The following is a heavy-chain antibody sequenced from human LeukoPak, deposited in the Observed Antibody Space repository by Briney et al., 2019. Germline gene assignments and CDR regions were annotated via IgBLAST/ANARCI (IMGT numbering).Heavy chain of an antibody. V-gene: IGHV3-48*02. CDR2: IRSSSTTI. D-gene: IGHD3-16*01. CDR3: ARDFGRGSRAFDI. J-gene: IGHJ3*02. CDR1: GFTFSSYS. Sequence: LPGGSMRLSCAASGFTFSSYSMNGVRQAPGKGLEGVSYIRSSSTTIYYADSVKGQFTISRDNAKTSLYLQMNSLRDEDTAVYYCARDFGRGSRAFDIWGQGTMVTVSS.